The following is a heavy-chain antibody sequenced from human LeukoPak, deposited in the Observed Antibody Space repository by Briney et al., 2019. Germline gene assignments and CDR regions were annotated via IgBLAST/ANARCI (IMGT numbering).Heavy chain of an antibody. CDR2: ISYSGST. Sequence: SETLSLTYTVSGGSISSYYWSWIRQPPGKGLEWIGYISYSGSTNYNPSLKSRVTISVDTSKNQFSLRLRSVTAADTAVYYCARLNGGSWGQGTLVTVSS. V-gene: IGHV4-59*08. CDR3: ARLNGGS. J-gene: IGHJ4*02. D-gene: IGHD3-16*01. CDR1: GGSISSYY.